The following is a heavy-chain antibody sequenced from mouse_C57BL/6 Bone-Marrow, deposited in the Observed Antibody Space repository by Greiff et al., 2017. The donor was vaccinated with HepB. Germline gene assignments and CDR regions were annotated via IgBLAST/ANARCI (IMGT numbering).Heavy chain of an antibody. J-gene: IGHJ2*01. Sequence: EVKLMESGGGLVQPGGSMKLSCAASGFTFSDAWMDWVRQSPEKGLEWVAEIRNKANNHATYYAESVKGRFTISRDDSKSSVYLQMNSLRAEDTGIYYCTSLSSYHYFDYWGQGTTLTVSS. V-gene: IGHV6-6*01. CDR1: GFTFSDAW. D-gene: IGHD1-1*01. CDR3: TSLSSYHYFDY. CDR2: IRNKANNHAT.